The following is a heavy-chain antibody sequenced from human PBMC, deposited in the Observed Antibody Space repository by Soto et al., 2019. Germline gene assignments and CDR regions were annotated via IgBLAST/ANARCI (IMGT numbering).Heavy chain of an antibody. CDR3: AKDINYGGNKGPFEY. Sequence: EVQLVESGGGVVQPGGSLRLSCAASGFTFHDYTMNWVRQAPGKGLEWVSLFNWDGGSTYYADSVKGRFTVSRDNSKNCLYVQMNILRSEDTVLYYCAKDINYGGNKGPFEYWRQGTLVTASS. V-gene: IGHV3-43*01. D-gene: IGHD4-17*01. CDR2: FNWDGGST. J-gene: IGHJ4*02. CDR1: GFTFHDYT.